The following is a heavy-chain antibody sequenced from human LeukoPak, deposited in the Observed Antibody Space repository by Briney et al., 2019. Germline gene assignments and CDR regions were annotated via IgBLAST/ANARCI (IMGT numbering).Heavy chain of an antibody. CDR1: GLTFSTSG. CDR3: ARDASRYDFWSGPPDY. CDR2: ISSRSTYI. D-gene: IGHD3-3*01. J-gene: IGHJ4*02. V-gene: IGHV3-21*01. Sequence: PGGSLRLSCAVSGLTFSTSGMNWVRQAPGKGLEWVSAISSRSTYINYADSVKGRFTISRDDANNSLYLQMNSLRAEDSAVYYCARDASRYDFWSGPPDYWGQGTLVTVSS.